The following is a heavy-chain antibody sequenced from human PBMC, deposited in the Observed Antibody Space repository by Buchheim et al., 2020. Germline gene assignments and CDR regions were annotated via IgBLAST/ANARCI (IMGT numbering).Heavy chain of an antibody. CDR2: ITSDGSST. Sequence: EAQLVESGGGLVQPGGSLRLSCAASGFNFSNYWMHWVRQVPGKGLMWVSRITSDGSSTSYADSVQGRFTISRDKAKNTLYLQINSLRAEDTAVYYCANLLRIRGFDYWGRGTL. J-gene: IGHJ4*02. D-gene: IGHD3-10*01. V-gene: IGHV3-74*01. CDR1: GFNFSNYW. CDR3: ANLLRIRGFDY.